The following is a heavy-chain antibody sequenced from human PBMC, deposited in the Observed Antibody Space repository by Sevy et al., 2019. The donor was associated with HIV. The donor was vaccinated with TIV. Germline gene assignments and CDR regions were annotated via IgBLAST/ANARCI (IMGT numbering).Heavy chain of an antibody. D-gene: IGHD3-16*01. CDR2: INHSGDT. V-gene: IGHV4-34*01. Sequence: SETPSLTCAVYGGSFSPYYWSWIRQAPGKGLEWIGEINHSGDTNYNPSLKSRVTISVDTSKNQFSLTLTSMTAADTGLYYRARAGGDFWGRGTLVTVSS. CDR1: GGSFSPYY. CDR3: ARAGGDF. J-gene: IGHJ4*02.